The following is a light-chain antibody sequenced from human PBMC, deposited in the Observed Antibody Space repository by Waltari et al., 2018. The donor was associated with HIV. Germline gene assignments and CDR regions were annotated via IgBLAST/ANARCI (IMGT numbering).Light chain of an antibody. Sequence: VLTQPPSASGTPGQRVTISCSGGSSNIGTNPVFWYQHLPGTAPKVLIYPTTQRPSGVPGRFSGSKSGTSAYLAISGLQSEDEADYYCAAWDDSLNGHLVFGGGTKLTVL. J-gene: IGLJ2*01. CDR3: AAWDDSLNGHLV. V-gene: IGLV1-44*01. CDR2: PTT. CDR1: SSNIGTNP.